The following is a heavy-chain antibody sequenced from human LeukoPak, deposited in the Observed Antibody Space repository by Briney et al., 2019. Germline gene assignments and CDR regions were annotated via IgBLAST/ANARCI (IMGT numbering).Heavy chain of an antibody. D-gene: IGHD3-22*01. CDR1: GFTFSSYA. CDR3: AKDRGRYYDSSGYYWGYYFDF. J-gene: IGHJ4*02. V-gene: IGHV3-23*01. Sequence: GGSLRLSCAASGFTFSSYAVNWVRQAPGKGLEWVSTISGSDGRTYYADSVKGRFTVSSDNSKNTLYLQMSSLRAEDTAVYYCAKDRGRYYDSSGYYWGYYFDFWGQGILVTVSA. CDR2: ISGSDGRT.